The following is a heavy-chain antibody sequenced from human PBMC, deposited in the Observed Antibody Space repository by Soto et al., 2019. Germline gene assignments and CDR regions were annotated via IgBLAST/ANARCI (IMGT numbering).Heavy chain of an antibody. CDR1: GYTFTSYG. CDR2: ISTKIGNT. CDR3: ARDRGGGMDV. D-gene: IGHD3-10*01. Sequence: QAQLVQSGAEVQKPGASVKVSCTASGYTFTSYGVSWVRQAPGQGLEWMGWISTKIGNTNYAQKRQGRVTMTTDASTSTAYMELRSLRSDDTAVYYCARDRGGGMDVWGQGTTVTVSS. V-gene: IGHV1-18*04. J-gene: IGHJ6*02.